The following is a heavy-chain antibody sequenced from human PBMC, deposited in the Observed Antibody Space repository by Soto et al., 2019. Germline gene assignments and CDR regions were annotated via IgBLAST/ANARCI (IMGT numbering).Heavy chain of an antibody. CDR3: AISPLGATIKVPNY. D-gene: IGHD5-12*01. CDR1: GFTFSDYY. J-gene: IGHJ4*02. V-gene: IGHV3-11*03. CDR2: ISSSSSYT. Sequence: GGSLRLSCAASGFTFSDYYMSWIRQAPGKGLEWVSYISSSSSYTNYADSVKGRFTISRDNAKNSLYLQMNSLRAEDTAVYYCAISPLGATIKVPNYWGQGTLVTVSS.